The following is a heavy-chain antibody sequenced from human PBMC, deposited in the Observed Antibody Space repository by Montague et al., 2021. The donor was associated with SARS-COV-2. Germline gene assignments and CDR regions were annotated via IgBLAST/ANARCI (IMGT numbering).Heavy chain of an antibody. J-gene: IGHJ6*02. CDR3: ARNLVVRYLYGMDV. D-gene: IGHD2-15*01. Sequence: SETLSLTCTVSGGSISSYYWSWIRQPPGKGLEWIGDINYSGSTNYNPSLKSRVTISVDTSKNQFSLSLSSVTAADTAVYYCARNLVVRYLYGMDVWGQGTTVTVSS. CDR1: GGSISSYY. CDR2: INYSGST. V-gene: IGHV4-59*01.